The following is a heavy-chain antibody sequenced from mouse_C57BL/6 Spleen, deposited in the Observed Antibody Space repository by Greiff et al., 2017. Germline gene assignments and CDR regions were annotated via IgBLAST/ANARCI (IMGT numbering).Heavy chain of an antibody. D-gene: IGHD4-1*01. CDR1: GFTFSDAW. J-gene: IGHJ3*01. CDR3: TSGTGTSRFAY. CDR2: IRNKANNHAT. Sequence: EVQRVESGGGLVQPGGSMKLSCAASGFTFSDAWMDWVRQSPEKGLEWVAEIRNKANNHATYYAESVKGRFTISRDDSKSSVYLQMNSLRAEDTGIYYCTSGTGTSRFAYWGQGTLVTVSA. V-gene: IGHV6-6*01.